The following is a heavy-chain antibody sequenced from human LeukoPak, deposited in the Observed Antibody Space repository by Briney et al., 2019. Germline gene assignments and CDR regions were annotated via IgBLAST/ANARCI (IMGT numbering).Heavy chain of an antibody. CDR3: AREVGATFGWFDP. V-gene: IGHV4-4*02. CDR1: GASISSSAW. CDR2: IYHSGST. Sequence: PSETLSLTCAVSGASISSSAWWSWVRQPPGKGLEWIGEIYHSGSTNYNPSLKNRVTISVDKSKNQFSLKLSSVTAADTAVYYCAREVGATFGWFDPWGQGTLVTVSS. J-gene: IGHJ5*02. D-gene: IGHD1-26*01.